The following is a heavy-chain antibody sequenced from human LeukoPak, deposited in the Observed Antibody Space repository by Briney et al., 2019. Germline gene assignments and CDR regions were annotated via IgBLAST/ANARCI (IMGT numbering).Heavy chain of an antibody. V-gene: IGHV4-59*08. D-gene: IGHD1-20*01. Sequence: SETLSLTCTVSGGSISSYYWSWIRQPPGKGLEWIGYINYSGSTNYNPSLKSRVTISVDTSKNQFSLKLSSVTAADTAVYYCARGTAITGYYFDYWGQGTLVTVSS. CDR1: GGSISSYY. J-gene: IGHJ4*02. CDR2: INYSGST. CDR3: ARGTAITGYYFDY.